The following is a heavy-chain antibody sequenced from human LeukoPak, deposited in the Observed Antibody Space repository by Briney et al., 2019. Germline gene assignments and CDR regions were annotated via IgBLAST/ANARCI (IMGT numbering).Heavy chain of an antibody. CDR3: ARRAGVAARPPYYFDY. V-gene: IGHV4-59*08. J-gene: IGHJ4*02. CDR1: GGSISSYY. CDR2: IYYSGST. Sequence: SETLSLTCTVSGGSISSYYWSWIRQPPGKGLEWIGYIYYSGSTNYNPSLKSRVTISVDTSKNQFSLKLSSVTAADTAVYYCARRAGVAARPPYYFDYWGQGTLLTFSS. D-gene: IGHD6-6*01.